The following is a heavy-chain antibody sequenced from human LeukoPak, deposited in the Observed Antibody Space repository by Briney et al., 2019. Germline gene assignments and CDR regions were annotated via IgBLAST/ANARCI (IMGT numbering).Heavy chain of an antibody. CDR3: VKTLKYYGSGRGLFDS. V-gene: IGHV3-64D*06. D-gene: IGHD3-10*01. J-gene: IGHJ4*02. CDR2: FSSDGSST. CDR1: GFTFSSSA. Sequence: GGSLRLACSASGFTFSSSAMYWVRQAPGKGLEYVSAFSSDGSSTFYADSVKGRFTISRDNSKNMLYLQMSSLRADDTAVYYCVKTLKYYGSGRGLFDSWGQGILVTVSS.